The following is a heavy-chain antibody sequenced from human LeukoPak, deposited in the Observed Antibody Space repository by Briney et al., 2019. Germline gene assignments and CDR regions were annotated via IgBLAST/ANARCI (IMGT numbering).Heavy chain of an antibody. Sequence: SVKVSCQASGGTFSSYAISWVRQAPGQGLEWMGWIILISGTANYAQKFQGRVTITADESTSTAYMELSSLRSEDTAVYYCARWFGDLSRNYYYHYYMDVWGKGTTVTVSS. CDR3: ARWFGDLSRNYYYHYYMDV. CDR1: GGTFSSYA. V-gene: IGHV1-69*01. D-gene: IGHD3-10*01. J-gene: IGHJ6*03. CDR2: IILISGTA.